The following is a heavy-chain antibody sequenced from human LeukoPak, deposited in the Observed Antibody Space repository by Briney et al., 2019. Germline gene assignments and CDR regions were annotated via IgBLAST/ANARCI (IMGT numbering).Heavy chain of an antibody. V-gene: IGHV3-64D*09. J-gene: IGHJ4*02. CDR2: ISSTGGST. CDR1: GFTFSSYA. Sequence: GRSLRLSCSASGFTFSSYAIHWVRQAPGKGLEYVSGISSTGGSTYTADSVKGRFTISRDNSKNTVYLQMSSLRAEDTAVYYCVKRTGLYFDYWGQGTLVTVSS. D-gene: IGHD7-27*01. CDR3: VKRTGLYFDY.